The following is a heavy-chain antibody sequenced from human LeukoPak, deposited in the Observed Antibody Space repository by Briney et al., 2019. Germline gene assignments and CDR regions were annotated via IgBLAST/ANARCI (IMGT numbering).Heavy chain of an antibody. J-gene: IGHJ4*02. D-gene: IGHD3-16*01. CDR3: VRGERDVDY. V-gene: IGHV3-49*04. CDR1: GLTFSDAS. Sequence: GGSLRLSCTFSGLTFSDASVTWVRQAPGKGLQWIGCTRSKVYGGTTEYAASVKGRITISGDESKSIAYLQMDSLTTEDTAVYFCVRGERDVDYWGQGNLVTVSS. CDR2: TRSKVYGGTT.